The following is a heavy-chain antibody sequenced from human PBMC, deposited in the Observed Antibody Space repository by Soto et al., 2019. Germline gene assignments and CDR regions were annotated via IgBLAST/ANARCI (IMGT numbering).Heavy chain of an antibody. CDR3: ARDAPMGSTFSGYDAIDY. D-gene: IGHD5-12*01. CDR1: GGAFTNDI. Sequence: QVHLVQSGAEVKKPGSSVKVSCKASGGAFTNDIITWVRQAPGQGLEWMGRIIPRLDVTNYAQKFQGRVTITADKTTSTAYMELNSLIYEDTAVYYCARDAPMGSTFSGYDAIDYWGQGTLVTVSS. V-gene: IGHV1-69*08. J-gene: IGHJ4*02. CDR2: IIPRLDVT.